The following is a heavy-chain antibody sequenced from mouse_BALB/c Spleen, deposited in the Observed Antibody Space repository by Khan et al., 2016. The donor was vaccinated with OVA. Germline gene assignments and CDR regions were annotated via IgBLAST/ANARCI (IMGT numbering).Heavy chain of an antibody. CDR1: GYTFTDYA. CDR2: ISTNYGDA. Sequence: QVQLQQSGAELMRPGVSVKISCKAFGYTFTDYAMHWVKQRHAKSLEWIGVISTNYGDADYNQKFQGKASMTVDRSSSTVYMELARLTSEDSAIYFCVRGGKFAYWGQGTLVTVSA. J-gene: IGHJ3*01. CDR3: VRGGKFAY. D-gene: IGHD1-1*02. V-gene: IGHV1S137*01.